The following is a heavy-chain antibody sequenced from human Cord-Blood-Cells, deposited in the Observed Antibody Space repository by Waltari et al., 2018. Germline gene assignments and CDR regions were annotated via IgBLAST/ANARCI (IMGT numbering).Heavy chain of an antibody. V-gene: IGHV4-34*01. J-gene: IGHJ4*02. Sequence: QVQLQQWGAGLLKPSETLSLTCAVYGGSFSGYYWSWIRQPPGKGLEWIGEINHSGRTNYNPSLKSRVNISVDTSKNQFSLKLSSVTAADTAVYYCARGGIVVVPAAIYTFDYWGQGTLVTVSS. CDR2: INHSGRT. CDR1: GGSFSGYY. D-gene: IGHD2-2*01. CDR3: ARGGIVVVPAAIYTFDY.